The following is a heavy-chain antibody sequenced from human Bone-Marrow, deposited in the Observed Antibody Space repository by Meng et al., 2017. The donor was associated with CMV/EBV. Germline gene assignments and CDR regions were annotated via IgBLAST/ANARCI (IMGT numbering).Heavy chain of an antibody. CDR1: GFTFDDYG. V-gene: IGHV3-20*04. Sequence: GESLKISCAASGFTFDDYGMSWVCQAPGKGLEWVSGINWNGGSTGYADSVKGRFTISRDNAKNSLYLQMNSLRAEDTALYYCARTLTTSYYYGMDVWVQGTTVTVSS. CDR3: ARTLTTSYYYGMDV. CDR2: INWNGGST. D-gene: IGHD4-11*01. J-gene: IGHJ6*02.